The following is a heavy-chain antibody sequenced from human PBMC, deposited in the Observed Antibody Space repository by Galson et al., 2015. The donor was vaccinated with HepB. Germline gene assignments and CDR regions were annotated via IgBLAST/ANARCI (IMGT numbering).Heavy chain of an antibody. CDR3: ARDFGYCSGTSCNSRSFDI. Sequence: LRLSCAASGFTFSDYWMHWVRQAPGKGLVWVSRINSDESSTSYADSVKGRFTIFRDNAKNTLYLQMNSLRAEDTAVYYCARDFGYCSGTSCNSRSFDIWGQGTMVTVSS. D-gene: IGHD2-2*01. J-gene: IGHJ3*02. V-gene: IGHV3-74*01. CDR2: INSDESST. CDR1: GFTFSDYW.